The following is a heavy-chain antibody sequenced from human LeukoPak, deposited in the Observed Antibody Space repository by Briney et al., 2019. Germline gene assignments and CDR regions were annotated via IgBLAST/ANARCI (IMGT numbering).Heavy chain of an antibody. V-gene: IGHV1-8*01. Sequence: GASVKVSCEASGYTFTSYDINWVRQATGQGLEWMRWMNPNSGNTGCAQKFQGRVTITADESTSTAYMELSSLRSEDTAVYYCARGAPGSGSYYNTQTWGQGTLVTVSS. D-gene: IGHD3-10*01. CDR1: GYTFTSYD. J-gene: IGHJ4*02. CDR2: MNPNSGNT. CDR3: ARGAPGSGSYYNTQT.